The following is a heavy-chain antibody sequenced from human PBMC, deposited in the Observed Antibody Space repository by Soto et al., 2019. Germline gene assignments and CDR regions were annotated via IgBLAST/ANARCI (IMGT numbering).Heavy chain of an antibody. CDR2: VNSDESTT. D-gene: IGHD2-21*02. V-gene: IGHV3-74*01. Sequence: VQLVASGGGLVQPGGSLRLSCAASGFTFSSYWMHWVRQGPGKGLVWVSRVNSDESTTSYADPVKGQFTISRDNAKNTLYLRMSSLGVEHTALYYCVCFECGRTAVVTAMEANGYWGQGTLVTVSS. CDR1: GFTFSSYW. J-gene: IGHJ4*02. CDR3: VCFECGRTAVVTAMEANGY.